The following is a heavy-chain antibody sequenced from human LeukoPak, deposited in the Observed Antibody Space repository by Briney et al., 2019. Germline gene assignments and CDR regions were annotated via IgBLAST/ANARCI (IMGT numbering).Heavy chain of an antibody. V-gene: IGHV4-34*01. CDR3: ARVGSGWPEAFDI. CDR1: GGSFSGYY. CDR2: INHSGST. D-gene: IGHD6-19*01. J-gene: IGHJ3*02. Sequence: SETLSLTCAVYGGSFSGYYWSWIRQPPGKGLEWIGEINHSGSTNYNPSLKSRVTISVDTSKNQFSLKLSSVTAADTAVYYCARVGSGWPEAFDIWGQGTMVTVSS.